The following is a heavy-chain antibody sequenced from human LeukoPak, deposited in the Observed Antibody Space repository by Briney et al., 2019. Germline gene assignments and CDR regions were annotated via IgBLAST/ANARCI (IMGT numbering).Heavy chain of an antibody. Sequence: SETLSLTCAVSGYSISSGYYWGWIRQPPGKGLEWIGSIYHSGSTYYNPSLKSRVTISVDTSKNQFSLKLSSVTAADTAVYYCARVPKYGSGSYYLDYWGQGTLVTVSS. D-gene: IGHD3-10*01. CDR2: IYHSGST. CDR3: ARVPKYGSGSYYLDY. J-gene: IGHJ4*02. V-gene: IGHV4-38-2*01. CDR1: GYSISSGYY.